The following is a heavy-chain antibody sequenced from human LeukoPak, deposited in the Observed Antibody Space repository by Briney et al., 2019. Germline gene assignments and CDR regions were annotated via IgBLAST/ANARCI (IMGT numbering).Heavy chain of an antibody. J-gene: IGHJ6*02. CDR2: ISWNTGNI. CDR3: AKARNERSRSGDGLDV. CDR1: GFTFEDYA. D-gene: IGHD6-25*01. V-gene: IGHV3-9*01. Sequence: GRSLRLSCAASGFTFEDYAMYWVRQAPGKGLEWVSGISWNTGNIGYADSVKGRFTMSRQNAQNSLYLQMNSLRPEDTALYFCAKARNERSRSGDGLDVWGQGTTVIVSS.